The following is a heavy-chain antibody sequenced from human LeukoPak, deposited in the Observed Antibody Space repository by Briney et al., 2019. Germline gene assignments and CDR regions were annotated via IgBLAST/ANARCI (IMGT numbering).Heavy chain of an antibody. CDR1: GYTFTSYY. D-gene: IGHD3-9*01. CDR2: INPSGGST. J-gene: IGHJ3*02. CDR3: ARNSQGYYDILTGYYGGAFDI. Sequence: GASVKVSCKASGYTFTSYYMHWVRQAPGQGFEWMGIINPSGGSTSYAQKFQGRVTMTRDTSISTAYMELSRLRSDDTAVYYCARNSQGYYDILTGYYGGAFDIWGQGTMVTVSS. V-gene: IGHV1-46*01.